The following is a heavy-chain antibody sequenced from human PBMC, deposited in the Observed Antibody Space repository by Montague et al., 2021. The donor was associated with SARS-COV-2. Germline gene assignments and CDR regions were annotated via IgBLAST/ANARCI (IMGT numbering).Heavy chain of an antibody. CDR2: INHSGST. CDR3: ARGNIVVVPAAICCDYYHGMDV. J-gene: IGHJ6*02. Sequence: SETLSLTCAVYGESFSGYYWSWIRQPPGKGLEWIGEINHSGSTXXXPSXXXRVTISVDTSKNQFSLKLSSVTAADTAVYYCARGNIVVVPAAICCDYYHGMDVWGQGTTVTVSS. D-gene: IGHD2-2*02. V-gene: IGHV4-34*01. CDR1: GESFSGYY.